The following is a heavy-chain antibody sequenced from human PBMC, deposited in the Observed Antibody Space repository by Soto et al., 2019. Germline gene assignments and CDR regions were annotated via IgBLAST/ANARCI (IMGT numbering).Heavy chain of an antibody. V-gene: IGHV3-23*01. CDR2: IMGSGGKT. D-gene: IGHD3-10*01. CDR1: GFSFRSYP. CDR3: AKGGDNWYFDY. Sequence: EVQLLESGGGLVQPGGSLRLSCAASGFSFRSYPMNWVRQAPGKGLESVAVIMGSGGKTYYADSGQGRFTISRDDSKSTVFLQMNSLRADDTATYYCAKGGDNWYFDYRGQGTLVTVTS. J-gene: IGHJ4*02.